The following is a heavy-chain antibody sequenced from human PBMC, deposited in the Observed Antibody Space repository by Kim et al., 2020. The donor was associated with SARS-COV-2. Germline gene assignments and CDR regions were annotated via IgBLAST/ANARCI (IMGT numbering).Heavy chain of an antibody. Sequence: SVKGRFTIPRANAKTSLYLQMNSLRAEDTAVYYCARRPSGGYHYYYGMDVWGQGTTVTVSS. V-gene: IGHV3-11*01. D-gene: IGHD2-15*01. CDR3: ARRPSGGYHYYYGMDV. J-gene: IGHJ6*02.